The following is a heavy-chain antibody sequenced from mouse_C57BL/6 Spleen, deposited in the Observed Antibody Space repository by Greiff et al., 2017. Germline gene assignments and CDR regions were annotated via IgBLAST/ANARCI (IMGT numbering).Heavy chain of an antibody. CDR2: IHPNSGST. CDR1: GYTFTSYW. D-gene: IGHD2-4*01. V-gene: IGHV1-64*01. CDR3: AYNYYDYDGHMDY. Sequence: QVQLKQPGAELVKPGASVKLSCKASGYTFTSYWMHWVKQRPGQGLEWIGMIHPNSGSTNYNEKFKSKATLTVDKSSSTAYMQLSSLTSEDSAVYFCAYNYYDYDGHMDYWGQGTSVTVSS. J-gene: IGHJ4*01.